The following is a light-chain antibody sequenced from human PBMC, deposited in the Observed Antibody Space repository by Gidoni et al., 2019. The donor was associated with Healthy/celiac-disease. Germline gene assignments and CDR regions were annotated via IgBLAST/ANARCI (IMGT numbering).Light chain of an antibody. CDR2: GAS. V-gene: IGKV3-15*01. CDR3: QHLQT. CDR1: QSVSSN. Sequence: EIVMTQSPATLSVSPGERANLSCRASQSVSSNLAWYQQKPGQAPRLLISGASTRATGIPARFSGSGSGTEFTLTLSSLQSEYFAVYYCQHLQTFGQXTKLEIK. J-gene: IGKJ2*01.